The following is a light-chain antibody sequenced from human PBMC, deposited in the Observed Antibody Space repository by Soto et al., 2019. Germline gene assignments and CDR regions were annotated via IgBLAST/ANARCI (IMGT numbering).Light chain of an antibody. Sequence: DSQMTLXPXDXXAXXXVRVAXXXRASQTLSSWLAWRHQKPAKTPKLLIYKASTFQSGEPPRFSGRGSGTEFTLTISSLQPDDFAPYSCPHHTSYSAAFRQGTKVDIK. CDR1: QTLSSW. J-gene: IGKJ1*01. V-gene: IGKV1-5*03. CDR2: KAS. CDR3: PHHTSYSAA.